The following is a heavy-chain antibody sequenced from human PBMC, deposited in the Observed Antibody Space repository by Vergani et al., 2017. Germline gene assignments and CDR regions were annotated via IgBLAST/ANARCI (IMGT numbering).Heavy chain of an antibody. Sequence: EVQLVESGGGLVQPGRSLRLSCTASGFTFGDYAMSWVRQAPGKGLEWVGFIRSKAYGGTTEYAASVKGRFTISSDDSKSIAYLQMNSLKTEDTAVYYCTAGITSLDYWGQGTLVTVSS. V-gene: IGHV3-49*04. J-gene: IGHJ4*02. CDR1: GFTFGDYA. CDR3: TAGITSLDY. D-gene: IGHD2-2*01. CDR2: IRSKAYGGTT.